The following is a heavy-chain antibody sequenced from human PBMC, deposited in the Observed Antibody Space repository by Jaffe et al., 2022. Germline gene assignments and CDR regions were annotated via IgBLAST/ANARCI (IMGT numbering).Heavy chain of an antibody. D-gene: IGHD3-22*01. CDR3: ARDSYDSSGYYWSDAFDI. Sequence: QVQLQESGPGLVKPSQTLSLTCTVSGGSISSGSYYWSWIRQPAGKGLEWIGRIYTSGSTNYNPSLKSRVTISVDTSKNQFSLKLSSVTAADTAVYYCARDSYDSSGYYWSDAFDIWGQGTMVTVSS. CDR1: GGSISSGSYY. CDR2: IYTSGST. J-gene: IGHJ3*02. V-gene: IGHV4-61*02.